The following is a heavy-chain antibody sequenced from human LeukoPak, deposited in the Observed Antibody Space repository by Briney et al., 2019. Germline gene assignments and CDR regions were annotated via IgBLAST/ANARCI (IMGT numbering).Heavy chain of an antibody. D-gene: IGHD2-2*02. CDR1: GGSFSGYY. V-gene: IGHV4-34*01. J-gene: IGHJ5*02. CDR2: INHSGST. Sequence: SETLSLTCAVYGGSFSGYYWSWIRQPPGKGLEWIGEINHSGSTNYNPSLKSRVTISVDTSKNQFSLKLSSVTAADTAVYYCARDTQKNFRSTSGYTCPPSEGFDPCGQRTLCTVSP. CDR3: ARDTQKNFRSTSGYTCPPSEGFDP.